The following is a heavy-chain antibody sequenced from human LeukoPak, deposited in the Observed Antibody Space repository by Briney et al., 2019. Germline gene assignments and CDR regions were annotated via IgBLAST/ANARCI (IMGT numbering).Heavy chain of an antibody. CDR3: ARESDYDILTGYYKRAYYFDY. Sequence: GASVKVSCKASGGTFSSYAISWVRQAPGQGLEWKGRIIPIFGTANYAQKFQGRVTITTDESTSTAYMELSSLRSEDTAVYYCARESDYDILTGYYKRAYYFDYWGQGTLVTVSS. D-gene: IGHD3-9*01. CDR1: GGTFSSYA. CDR2: IIPIFGTA. J-gene: IGHJ4*02. V-gene: IGHV1-69*05.